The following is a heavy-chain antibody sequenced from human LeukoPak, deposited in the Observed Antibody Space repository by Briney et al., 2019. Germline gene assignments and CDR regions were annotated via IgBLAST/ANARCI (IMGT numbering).Heavy chain of an antibody. CDR1: GYSISSGYY. Sequence: SETLSLTCTVSGYSISSGYYWGWIRQPPGKGLEWIGSIYHSGSTYYNPSLKSRVTISVDTSKNQFSLKLSSVTAADTAVYYCARGRDRRSTFDYWGQGTLVTVSS. J-gene: IGHJ4*02. CDR2: IYHSGST. V-gene: IGHV4-38-2*02. D-gene: IGHD1-26*01. CDR3: ARGRDRRSTFDY.